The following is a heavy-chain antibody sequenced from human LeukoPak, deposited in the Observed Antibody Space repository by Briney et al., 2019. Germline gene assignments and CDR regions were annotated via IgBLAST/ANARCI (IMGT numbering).Heavy chain of an antibody. CDR1: GVTFRFYD. J-gene: IGHJ4*02. CDR2: ISRNSNYR. V-gene: IGHV3-21*01. D-gene: IGHD5-24*01. CDR3: ARIGPGTDVYNSFDS. Sequence: GGSLRLSCAASGVTFRFYDMTWVRQAPGKGLEWVSSISRNSNYRFSAGSVRGRFIISRDDAKRSLFLDMNRLSGEDTGIYYCARIGPGTDVYNSFDSWGQGTLVTVSS.